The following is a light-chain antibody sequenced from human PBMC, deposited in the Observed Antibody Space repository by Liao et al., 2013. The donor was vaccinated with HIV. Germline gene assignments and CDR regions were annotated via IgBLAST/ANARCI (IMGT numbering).Light chain of an antibody. Sequence: SYVLTQPPSVSVAPGKTARITCGGNNIGSKSVHWYQHKPGQAPVLVIHYDDDRPSGIPERFSGSNSGNTATLTISRVEAGDEADYYCQVWDSSSDHPVFGGGTKLTVL. CDR1: NIGSKS. CDR3: QVWDSSSDHPV. J-gene: IGLJ2*01. V-gene: IGLV3-21*01. CDR2: YDD.